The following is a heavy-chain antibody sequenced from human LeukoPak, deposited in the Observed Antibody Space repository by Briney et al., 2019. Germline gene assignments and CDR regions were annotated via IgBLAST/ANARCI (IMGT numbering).Heavy chain of an antibody. CDR3: ATSYYYDRSGYLLYY. Sequence: ASVKVSCKASGYMFSNYGISWVRQAPGQGLEWMGWISTHNGNTHYVQKLQGRVTMTTDTSTSTAYMELRSLRSDDTAVYYCATSYYYDRSGYLLYYWGQGTLVTVSS. V-gene: IGHV1-18*01. D-gene: IGHD3-22*01. J-gene: IGHJ4*02. CDR2: ISTHNGNT. CDR1: GYMFSNYG.